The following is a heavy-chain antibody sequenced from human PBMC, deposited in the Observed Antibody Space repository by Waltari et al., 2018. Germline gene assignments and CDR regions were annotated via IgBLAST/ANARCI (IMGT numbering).Heavy chain of an antibody. CDR1: GYTFTSYD. J-gene: IGHJ6*03. V-gene: IGHV1-8*01. Sequence: QVQLVQSGAEVKKPGASVKVSCKASGYTFTSYDINWVRQATGQGLEWMGWMNPNSGNTGYAQKFQGRVTMTRNTYISTAYMELGSLRSEDTAVYYCARGYCSSTSCYDYYYYMDVWGKGTTVTVSS. CDR3: ARGYCSSTSCYDYYYYMDV. CDR2: MNPNSGNT. D-gene: IGHD2-2*01.